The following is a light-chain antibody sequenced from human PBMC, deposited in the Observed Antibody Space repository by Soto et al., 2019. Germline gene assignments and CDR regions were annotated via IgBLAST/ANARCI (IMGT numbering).Light chain of an antibody. V-gene: IGKV3-15*01. CDR2: GAS. CDR3: QQYSGLLWT. J-gene: IGKJ1*01. CDR1: QSVGTK. Sequence: IVMTQSPATLSVSPGERANLSCRASQSVGTKLAWYQQTPGQAPRLLIYGASNRATGVPARISGSVSGTEFTLTIASLQSEDFAVYYCQQYSGLLWTFGQGSKVEIK.